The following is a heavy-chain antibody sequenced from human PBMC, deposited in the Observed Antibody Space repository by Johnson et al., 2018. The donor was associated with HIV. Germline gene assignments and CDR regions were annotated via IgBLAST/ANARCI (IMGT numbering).Heavy chain of an antibody. CDR1: GFTFGSYV. V-gene: IGHV3-23*04. J-gene: IGHJ3*02. CDR2: ITVSGGST. Sequence: MLLVESGGGLVQPGGSLRLSCAASGFTFGSYVMSWVRQAPGKGLEWVSSITVSGGSTHYADSVKGRFTNSRDNSKNTLYLQMNSLRAEDTAVYYCAKGLGRAAAGTRNAFDIWGQGTMVTVSS. CDR3: AKGLGRAAAGTRNAFDI. D-gene: IGHD6-13*01.